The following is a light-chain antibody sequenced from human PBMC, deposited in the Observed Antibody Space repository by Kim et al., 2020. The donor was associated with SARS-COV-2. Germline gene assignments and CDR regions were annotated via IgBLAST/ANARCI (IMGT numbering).Light chain of an antibody. V-gene: IGLV2-14*04. Sequence: TTSYNDTSNHGGGYHYVSWAQQHPGKAPKTMIYDVSKRPSGVSNRFSGSKSGNTASLTISGLQAEDEADYYCSSYTSSSTLWVFGGGTQLTVL. CDR2: DVS. CDR1: SNHGGGYHY. CDR3: SSYTSSSTLWV. J-gene: IGLJ3*02.